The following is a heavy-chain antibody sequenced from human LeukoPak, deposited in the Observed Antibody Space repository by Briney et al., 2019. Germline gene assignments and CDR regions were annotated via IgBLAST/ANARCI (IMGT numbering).Heavy chain of an antibody. Sequence: SQTLSLTCTVSGGSISSGSYYWSWIRQPAGRGLEWIGRIYTSGSTNYNPSLKSRVTISVDTSKNQFSLKLSSVTAADTAVYYCARALRGPSYYMDVWGKGTTVTISS. CDR3: ARALRGPSYYMDV. J-gene: IGHJ6*03. CDR1: GGSISSGSYY. CDR2: IYTSGST. V-gene: IGHV4-61*02. D-gene: IGHD3-10*01.